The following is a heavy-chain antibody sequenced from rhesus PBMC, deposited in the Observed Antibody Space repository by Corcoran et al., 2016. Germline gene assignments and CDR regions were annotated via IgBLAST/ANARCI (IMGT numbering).Heavy chain of an antibody. Sequence: EVQLVETGGGLVQTGGSLRLSCADAGFTFSSYGMSWVRKAPGKGLEWVSGISCTGCSTYYADSVKGRFPISRDNSKNTLSLQMNSLRADDTAVYYCAKDRSTIFGVVIDYWGQGVLVTVTS. D-gene: IGHD3-3*01. CDR2: ISCTGCST. V-gene: IGHV3S5*01. CDR3: AKDRSTIFGVVIDY. J-gene: IGHJ4*01. CDR1: GFTFSSYG.